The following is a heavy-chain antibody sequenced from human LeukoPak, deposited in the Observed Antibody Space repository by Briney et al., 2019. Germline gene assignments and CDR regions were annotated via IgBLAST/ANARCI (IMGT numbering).Heavy chain of an antibody. D-gene: IGHD4-17*01. CDR2: IYPGDSDT. J-gene: IGHJ4*02. Sequence: ESLKISCKGSGYSFTSNWIGWVRQMPGKGLEWMGSIYPGDSDTRYSPSFQGQVTISADKSITTAYLQWSSLKSSDTAMYYCARRDDYGRDYWGQGTLVTVSS. V-gene: IGHV5-51*01. CDR3: ARRDDYGRDY. CDR1: GYSFTSNW.